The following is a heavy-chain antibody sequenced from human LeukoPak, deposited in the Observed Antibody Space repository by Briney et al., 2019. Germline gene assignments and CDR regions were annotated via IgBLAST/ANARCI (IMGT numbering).Heavy chain of an antibody. V-gene: IGHV3-23*01. D-gene: IGHD3-10*01. J-gene: IGHJ6*03. Sequence: GGSLRLSCAASGFTFSTYGMSWVRQAPGKGLEWVSSINNSGGNTYYADSVKGRFTISRDNSKNTLYLQMNSLRAEDTAVYYCASQTSGSYFLYYYYYMDVWGKGTRSPSP. CDR2: INNSGGNT. CDR3: ASQTSGSYFLYYYYYMDV. CDR1: GFTFSTYG.